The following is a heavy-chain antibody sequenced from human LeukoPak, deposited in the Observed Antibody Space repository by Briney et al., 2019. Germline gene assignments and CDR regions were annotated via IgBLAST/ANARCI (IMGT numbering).Heavy chain of an antibody. CDR1: GGTFSSYA. Sequence: GASVKVSCKASGGTFSSYAISWVRQAPEQGLEWMGGIIPIFGTANYAQKFQGRVTITTDESTSTAYMELSSLRSEDTAVYYCARPSYDILTGYYSGLDYWGQGTLVTVSS. D-gene: IGHD3-9*01. V-gene: IGHV1-69*05. CDR2: IIPIFGTA. J-gene: IGHJ4*02. CDR3: ARPSYDILTGYYSGLDY.